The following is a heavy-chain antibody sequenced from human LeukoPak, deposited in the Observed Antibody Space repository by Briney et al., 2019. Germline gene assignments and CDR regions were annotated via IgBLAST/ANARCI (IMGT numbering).Heavy chain of an antibody. Sequence: GGSLRLSCAASGFTFSTYCMSWVRQAPGKGLEWVANIKQDGSEKYYVDSLKGRFTISRDNAKNSLYLQMNSLRAGDTAVYYCLGNWFDPWGQGTLVTVSS. CDR1: GFTFSTYC. CDR3: LGNWFDP. CDR2: IKQDGSEK. V-gene: IGHV3-7*01. J-gene: IGHJ5*02.